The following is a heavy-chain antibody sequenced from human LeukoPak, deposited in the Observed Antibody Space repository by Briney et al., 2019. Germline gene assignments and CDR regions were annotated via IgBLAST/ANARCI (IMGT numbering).Heavy chain of an antibody. D-gene: IGHD3-10*01. CDR2: INHSGST. Sequence: SETLSLTCAVYGGSFSGYYWSWIRQPPGKGLEWIGEINHSGSTNYNPSLKSRVTISVDTSKNQFSLKPSSVTAADTAVYYCARGFLYYGSGSYSHYYYYYYMDVWGKGTTVTVSS. CDR1: GGSFSGYY. V-gene: IGHV4-34*01. CDR3: ARGFLYYGSGSYSHYYYYYYMDV. J-gene: IGHJ6*03.